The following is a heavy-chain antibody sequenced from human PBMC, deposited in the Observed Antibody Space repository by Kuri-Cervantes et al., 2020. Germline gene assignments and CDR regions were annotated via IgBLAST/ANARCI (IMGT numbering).Heavy chain of an antibody. Sequence: ASVKVSCKASGYTFNTYGLSWVRQAPGQGLEWMGWISTYNGNTNYAQNLQGRVSMTTDTSTNTAYMELRSLRSDDTAVYYCARVIRQQLVAGGDYWGQGTLVTVSS. J-gene: IGHJ4*02. CDR1: GYTFNTYG. CDR2: ISTYNGNT. CDR3: ARVIRQQLVAGGDY. V-gene: IGHV1-18*01. D-gene: IGHD6-13*01.